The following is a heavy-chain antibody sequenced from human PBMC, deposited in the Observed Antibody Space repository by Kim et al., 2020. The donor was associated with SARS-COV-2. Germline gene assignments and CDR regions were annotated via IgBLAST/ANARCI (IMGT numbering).Heavy chain of an antibody. J-gene: IGHJ4*02. CDR1: GFTFRSHA. V-gene: IGHV3-23*01. Sequence: GGSLRLSCAASGFTFRSHAMNWVRQAPGKGLEWVSGISGSGGTTNYADSVKGRFTISRDNSKNTLYLQMNSLRAEDTAVYYCAKRYCSGGNCYSIDYWGQGTLVTVSS. D-gene: IGHD2-15*01. CDR2: ISGSGGTT. CDR3: AKRYCSGGNCYSIDY.